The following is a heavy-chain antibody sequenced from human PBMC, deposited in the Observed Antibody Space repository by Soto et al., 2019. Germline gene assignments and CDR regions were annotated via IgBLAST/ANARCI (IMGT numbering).Heavy chain of an antibody. D-gene: IGHD2-15*01. V-gene: IGHV3-23*01. J-gene: IGHJ3*02. Sequence: EVQLLESGVVLVQPGGSLRHSCAASGFTFISYAMSWVRQAPGKWLEWVSAISGSGGSTYYADSVKGRFTISRDNSNNTLYLQMNGLSARDTAVYYCAKAFLPTIYFSGGNWFFGAFNIWGHGTMVTVSA. CDR1: GFTFISYA. CDR2: ISGSGGST. CDR3: AKAFLPTIYFSGGNWFFGAFNI.